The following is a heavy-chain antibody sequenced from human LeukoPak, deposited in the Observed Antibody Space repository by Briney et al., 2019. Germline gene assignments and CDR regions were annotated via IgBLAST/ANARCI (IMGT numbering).Heavy chain of an antibody. CDR2: ISSSGEST. J-gene: IGHJ4*02. CDR3: AKDDVLLWFGELEFDY. D-gene: IGHD3-10*01. CDR1: GFTFSSYG. V-gene: IGHV3-23*01. Sequence: GGSLRLSCAASGFTFSSYGMTWVRQAPGKGLEWVAVISSSGESTYYADSVKGRFTISRDNSKNTLYLQMNSLRAEDTAVYYCAKDDVLLWFGELEFDYWGQGTLVTVSS.